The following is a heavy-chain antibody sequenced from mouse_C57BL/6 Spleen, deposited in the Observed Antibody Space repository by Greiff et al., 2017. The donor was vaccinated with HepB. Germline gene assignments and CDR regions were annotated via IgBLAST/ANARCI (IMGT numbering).Heavy chain of an antibody. CDR2: IDPEDGDT. CDR3: TTDITTVVATRYFDV. CDR1: GFNIKDYY. Sequence: VQLQQSGAELVRPGASVKLSCTASGFNIKDYYMHWVKQRPEQGLEWIGRIDPEDGDTEYAPKFQGKATMTADTSCNTAYLQLSSLTSEDTAVYYCTTDITTVVATRYFDVWGTGTTVTVSS. J-gene: IGHJ1*03. D-gene: IGHD1-1*01. V-gene: IGHV14-1*01.